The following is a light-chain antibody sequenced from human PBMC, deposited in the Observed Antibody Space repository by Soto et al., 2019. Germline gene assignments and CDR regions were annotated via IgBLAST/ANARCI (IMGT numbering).Light chain of an antibody. CDR1: SSDVGGYNY. CDR2: EVS. CDR3: SSYAGSNHVV. J-gene: IGLJ2*01. V-gene: IGLV2-8*01. Sequence: QSALTQPPSASGSPGQSVTISCTGTSSDVGGYNYVSWYQQHPGKAPKLMIYEVSKRPSGVPDRFSGSKSGNTASLTVSGHQAEDEDYYYCSSYAGSNHVVFGGGTKLTVL.